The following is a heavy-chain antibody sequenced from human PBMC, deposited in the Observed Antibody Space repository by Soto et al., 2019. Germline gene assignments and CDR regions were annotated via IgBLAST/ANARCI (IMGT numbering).Heavy chain of an antibody. Sequence: EVQLVESGGGLIQPGGSLRLSCAASGFTVSSIDMSWVRQAPGKGLEWVSVIHSGGTTNYADSVKGRFTISRDNSKNTLYLQMNSRTAEDTAVYYCARDAFDLWGQGTMVTVSS. V-gene: IGHV3-53*01. J-gene: IGHJ3*01. CDR3: ARDAFDL. CDR2: IHSGGTT. CDR1: GFTVSSID.